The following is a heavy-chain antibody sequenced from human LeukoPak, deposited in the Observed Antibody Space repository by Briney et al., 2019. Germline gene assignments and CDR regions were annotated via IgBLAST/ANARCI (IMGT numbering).Heavy chain of an antibody. CDR2: IIPIFGTA. Sequence: SVKVSCKASGGTFSSYAISWVRQAPGQGLEWMGGIIPIFGTANYAQKFQGRVTITADESTSTAYMELSSLRSEDTAVYYCATSIAAAGLYYYYMDVWGKGTTVTISS. CDR3: ATSIAAAGLYYYYMDV. J-gene: IGHJ6*03. V-gene: IGHV1-69*13. D-gene: IGHD6-13*01. CDR1: GGTFSSYA.